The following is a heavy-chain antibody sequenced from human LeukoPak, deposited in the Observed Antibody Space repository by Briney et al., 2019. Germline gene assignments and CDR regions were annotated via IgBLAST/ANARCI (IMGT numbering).Heavy chain of an antibody. CDR2: IYYSGST. J-gene: IGHJ6*02. D-gene: IGHD2-2*01. CDR1: GGSISSYY. CDR3: ARQDVVVITAATYYYGMDV. V-gene: IGHV4-59*08. Sequence: SGTLSLTCTVSGGSISSYYWNWIRQPPGKGLEWIGYIYYSGSTNYNPSLKSGVTISVDTSKTQFSLKLSSVTAADTAMYYCARQDVVVITAATYYYGMDVWGQGTTVTVSS.